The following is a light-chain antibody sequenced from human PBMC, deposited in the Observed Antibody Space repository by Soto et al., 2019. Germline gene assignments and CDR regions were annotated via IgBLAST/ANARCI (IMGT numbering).Light chain of an antibody. J-gene: IGKJ1*01. V-gene: IGKV1-12*01. Sequence: DIQMTQSPSSVSASVGDRVTISCRASQGISTWLAWYQQKPGEAPKRLIYAASSLQSGVPSRFGGSGSGTDFTLTISRLQPEDFATYYCQQTNTFPRTFGQGTKVDIK. CDR2: AAS. CDR1: QGISTW. CDR3: QQTNTFPRT.